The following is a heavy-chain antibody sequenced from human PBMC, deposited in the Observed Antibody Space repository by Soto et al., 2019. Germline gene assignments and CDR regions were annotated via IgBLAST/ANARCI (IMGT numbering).Heavy chain of an antibody. V-gene: IGHV3-53*01. D-gene: IGHD5-18*01. CDR2: IYSGGNT. CDR1: GFNLSGSY. CDR3: ARGVTPDL. Sequence: PGGSLRLSCAASGFNLSGSYLTWVRRAQGKGLEWVSVIYSGGNTYYADSVKGRFITSRDDSKNTLSLQMNSLRVDDTAVYYCARGVTPDLWGRGTLVTVSS. J-gene: IGHJ2*01.